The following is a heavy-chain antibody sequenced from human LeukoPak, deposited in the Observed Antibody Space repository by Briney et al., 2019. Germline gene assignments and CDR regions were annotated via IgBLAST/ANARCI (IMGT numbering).Heavy chain of an antibody. Sequence: SETLSLTCTVSGGSISNYYWTWIRQPPGKGLEWIGYIYYSGNTDYNPSLKSRVTISIDTSKNQFPLKLTSVTAADTAVYYCARDRGSELDSWGQGTLVTVSS. CDR2: IYYSGNT. CDR1: GGSISNYY. CDR3: ARDRGSELDS. V-gene: IGHV4-59*01. D-gene: IGHD5-12*01. J-gene: IGHJ4*02.